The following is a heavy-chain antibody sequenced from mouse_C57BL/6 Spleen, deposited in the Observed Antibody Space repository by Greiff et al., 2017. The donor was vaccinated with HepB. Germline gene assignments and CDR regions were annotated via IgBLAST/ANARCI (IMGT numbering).Heavy chain of an antibody. CDR2: ISSGGSYT. D-gene: IGHD1-1*01. Sequence: EVQLVESGGDLVKPGGSLKLSCAASGFTFSSYGMSWVRQTPDKRLEWVATISSGGSYTYYPDSVKGRFTISRDNAKNTLYLQMSSLKSEDTAMYYCARQGDGSSLWYFDVWGTGTTVTVSS. J-gene: IGHJ1*03. CDR3: ARQGDGSSLWYFDV. V-gene: IGHV5-6*01. CDR1: GFTFSSYG.